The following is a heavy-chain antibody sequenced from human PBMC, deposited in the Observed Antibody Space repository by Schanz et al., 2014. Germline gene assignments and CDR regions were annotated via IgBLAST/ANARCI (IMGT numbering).Heavy chain of an antibody. D-gene: IGHD2-2*01. CDR1: GFTVSSNY. CDR2: IYSDGRT. Sequence: EVQLVESGGGLIQPGGSLRLSCVASGFTVSSNYMSWVRQAPGKGLEWVSVIYSDGRTYYGDSVKGRFTISRDNSKNTLYLQMNSLRDEHTAMYYRAKRCSSTSCSHGAFDIWGQGTMVTVSS. V-gene: IGHV3-53*01. J-gene: IGHJ3*02. CDR3: AKRCSSTSCSHGAFDI.